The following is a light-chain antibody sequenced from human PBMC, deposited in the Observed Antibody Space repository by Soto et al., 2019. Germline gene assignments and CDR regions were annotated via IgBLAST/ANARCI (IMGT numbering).Light chain of an antibody. J-gene: IGLJ2*01. CDR3: CSYAGSSFVI. CDR1: SSNIGSNA. Sequence: QSVLTQPPSASGTPGQRVTISCSGSSSNIGSNAVNWYQQLPGTAPRLLIYNTNQRPSGAPDRFSGSKSGTSASLAISGLQSEDEADYYCCSYAGSSFVIFGGGTKLTVL. V-gene: IGLV1-44*01. CDR2: NTN.